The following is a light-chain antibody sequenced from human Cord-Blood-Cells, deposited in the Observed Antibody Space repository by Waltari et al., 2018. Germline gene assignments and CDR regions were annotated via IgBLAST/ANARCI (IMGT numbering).Light chain of an antibody. J-gene: IGKJ1*01. CDR3: QQYYSTPRT. V-gene: IGKV4-1*01. Sequence: DIVMTQSPDSLAVSLGERATINCKSSQSVLYSSTNKNYLAWYQQKPGQPPKLLIYWASTRDSGVPDRFSGSGSVTDFTLTISSLQAEDVAVYYCQQYYSTPRTFGQGTKVEIK. CDR1: QSVLYSSTNKNY. CDR2: WAS.